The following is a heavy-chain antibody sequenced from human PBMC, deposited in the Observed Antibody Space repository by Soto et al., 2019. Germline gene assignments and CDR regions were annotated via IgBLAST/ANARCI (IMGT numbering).Heavy chain of an antibody. D-gene: IGHD3-3*01. J-gene: IGHJ6*02. CDR2: IWYDGSNK. CDR1: GFPFSSYG. Sequence: PGGSLRLSCAASGFPFSSYGMHWVRQAPGKGLEWVAVIWYDGSNKYYADSVKGRFTISRDNSKNTLYLQMNSLRAEDTAVYYCARGEAPLATYDFWSGYYYYGMDVWGQGTTVTVSS. CDR3: ARGEAPLATYDFWSGYYYYGMDV. V-gene: IGHV3-33*01.